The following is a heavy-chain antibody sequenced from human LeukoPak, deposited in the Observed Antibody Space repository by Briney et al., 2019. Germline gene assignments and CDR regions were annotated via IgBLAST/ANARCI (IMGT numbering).Heavy chain of an antibody. CDR2: ISYDGSNK. D-gene: IGHD2-8*01. J-gene: IGHJ3*01. CDR3: ATDDFTNKVPF. CDR1: GFTFGSYA. V-gene: IGHV3-30*07. Sequence: PGGSLRLSCAASGFTFGSYAMHWVRQAPGKGLEWVAVISYDGSNKYYADSVKGRFAISRDNAKNSLYLLMNSLRVEDTALYHCATDDFTNKVPFWGQGTVVTVSS.